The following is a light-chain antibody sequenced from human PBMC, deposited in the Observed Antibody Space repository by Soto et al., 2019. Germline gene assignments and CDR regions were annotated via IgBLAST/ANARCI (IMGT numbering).Light chain of an antibody. CDR1: QNVLSD. V-gene: IGKV3-20*01. CDR3: QQFSSYPLT. CDR2: DAS. Sequence: EILLTQSPATLSVSPGETATLSCRASQNVLSDLAWYQQKPGQAPRLLIYDASSRATGIPDRFSGGGSGTDFTLTISRLEPEDFAVYYCQQFSSYPLTFGGGTKVEIK. J-gene: IGKJ4*01.